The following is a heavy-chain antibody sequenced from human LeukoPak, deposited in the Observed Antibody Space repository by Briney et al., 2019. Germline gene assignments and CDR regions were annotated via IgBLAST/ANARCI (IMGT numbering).Heavy chain of an antibody. D-gene: IGHD3/OR15-3a*01. CDR2: IYYSGST. CDR1: GGSISSYY. V-gene: IGHV4-59*08. Sequence: KPSETLSLTCTVSGGSISSYYWSWIRQPPGKGLEWIGYIYYSGSTNYNPSLKSRVTMSVDTSKNQLSLKLSSVTAADTAVYYCARHARGTGYFDYWGQGTLVTVFS. J-gene: IGHJ4*02. CDR3: ARHARGTGYFDY.